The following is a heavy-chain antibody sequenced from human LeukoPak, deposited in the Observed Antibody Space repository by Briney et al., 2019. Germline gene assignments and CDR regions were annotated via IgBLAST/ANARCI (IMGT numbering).Heavy chain of an antibody. CDR3: ARVLVDAFDI. CDR2: IYTSGST. J-gene: IGHJ3*02. D-gene: IGHD3-3*01. Sequence: ASETLSLTCTASGGSISSYYWSWIRQPAGKGLEWIGRIYTSGSTNYNPSLKSRVTMTVDTSKNQFSLKLSSVTAADTAVYYCARVLVDAFDIWGQGTMVTVSS. V-gene: IGHV4-4*07. CDR1: GGSISSYY.